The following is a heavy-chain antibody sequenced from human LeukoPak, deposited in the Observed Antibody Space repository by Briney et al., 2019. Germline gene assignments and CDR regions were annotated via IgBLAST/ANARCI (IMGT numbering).Heavy chain of an antibody. CDR1: GYSISSGYY. CDR3: ARQGGAYYYDSSGYCDY. D-gene: IGHD3-22*01. CDR2: IYHSGST. J-gene: IGHJ4*02. Sequence: SETLSLTCAVSGYSISSGYYWCWIRQPPGKGLEWIGSIYHSGSTYYNPSLKSRVTISVDTSKNQFSLKLSSVTAADTAVYYCARQGGAYYYDSSGYCDYWGQGTLVTVSS. V-gene: IGHV4-38-2*01.